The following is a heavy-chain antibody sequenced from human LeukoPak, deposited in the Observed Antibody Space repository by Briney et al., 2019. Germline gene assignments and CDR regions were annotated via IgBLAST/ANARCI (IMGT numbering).Heavy chain of an antibody. J-gene: IGHJ4*02. Sequence: SETLSLTCTVSGYSISTGYYWDWIRQPAGKGLEWIGRIYTSGSTNYNPSLKSRVTISVDTSKNQFSLKLGSVTAADTAVYYCAREYSYGYYFDYWGQGTLVTVSS. V-gene: IGHV4-61*02. CDR2: IYTSGST. CDR1: GYSISTGYY. D-gene: IGHD5-18*01. CDR3: AREYSYGYYFDY.